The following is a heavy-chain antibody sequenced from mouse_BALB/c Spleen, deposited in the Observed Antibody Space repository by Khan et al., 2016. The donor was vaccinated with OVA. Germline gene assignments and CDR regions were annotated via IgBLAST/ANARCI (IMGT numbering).Heavy chain of an antibody. CDR3: ARGNYYGSSSWCGD. J-gene: IGHJ3*01. V-gene: IGHV1-9*01. CDR1: GYTFSSYW. D-gene: IGHD1-1*01. CDR2: ILPGSGRN. Sequence: VQLQQSGAELMKPGASVKISCKATGYTFSSYWIEWVKQRPGHGLEWIGEILPGSGRNNYNEKFKGKATFTADTSSNTAYMQLNNLTSDDSAVYYCARGNYYGSSSWCGDWGQGTLVTVSA.